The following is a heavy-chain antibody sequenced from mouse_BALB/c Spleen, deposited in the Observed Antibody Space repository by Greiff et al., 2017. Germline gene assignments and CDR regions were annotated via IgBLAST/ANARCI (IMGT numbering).Heavy chain of an antibody. D-gene: IGHD1-1*01. J-gene: IGHJ4*01. CDR3: ARGHYYGSSYDAMDY. Sequence: VQLQQSGPSLVKPSQTLSLTCSVTGDSITSGYWNWIRKFPGNKLEYMGYISYSGSTYYNPSLKSRISITRDTSKNQYYLQLNSVTTEDTATYYCARGHYYGSSYDAMDYWGQGTSVTVSS. CDR2: ISYSGST. CDR1: GDSITSGY. V-gene: IGHV3-8*02.